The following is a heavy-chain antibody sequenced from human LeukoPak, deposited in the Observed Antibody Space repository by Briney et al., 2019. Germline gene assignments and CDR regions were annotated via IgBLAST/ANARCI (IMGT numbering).Heavy chain of an antibody. Sequence: GGSLRLPCAVYRFTSSSYSTNWVRQTPGKGLERVSSISSSSSYIYYADSVKGRFTISRDNAKNSLYLQMNSLRAEDTAVYYCARSYGPSVGYWGQGTLVTVSS. V-gene: IGHV3-21*01. J-gene: IGHJ4*02. CDR2: ISSSSSYI. CDR3: ARSYGPSVGY. D-gene: IGHD5-18*01. CDR1: RFTSSSYS.